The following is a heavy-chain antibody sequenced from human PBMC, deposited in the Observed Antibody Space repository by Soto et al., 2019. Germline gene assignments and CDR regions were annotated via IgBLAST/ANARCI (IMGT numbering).Heavy chain of an antibody. V-gene: IGHV1-69*01. CDR3: ARDRDDYGSGNYYNRIDF. CDR2: IIPLFGTP. Sequence: QVQLVQSGAEVKKPGSSVKVSCKASGGIFSTYAISWLRQAPGQGLDWMEGIIPLFGTPNYAQRFQVRVTITADESTRTAYMELSRLRSEDTAVYYCARDRDDYGSGNYYNRIDFWGQGTLVTVSS. D-gene: IGHD3-10*01. CDR1: GGIFSTYA. J-gene: IGHJ4*02.